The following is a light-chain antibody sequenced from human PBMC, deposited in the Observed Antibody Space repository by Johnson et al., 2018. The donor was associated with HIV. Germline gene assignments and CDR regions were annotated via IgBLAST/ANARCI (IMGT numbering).Light chain of an antibody. Sequence: QAVLTQPPSVSAAPGQRVNISCSGHSSNIENNFVSWYQHLPGTAPKLLVYDNSKRPSGIPDRFSATKSGTSATLGITGLQTGDEADYYCGTWDSSLSGYVCGTGPTVTVL. CDR1: SSNIENNF. J-gene: IGLJ1*01. CDR2: DNS. V-gene: IGLV1-51*01. CDR3: GTWDSSLSGYV.